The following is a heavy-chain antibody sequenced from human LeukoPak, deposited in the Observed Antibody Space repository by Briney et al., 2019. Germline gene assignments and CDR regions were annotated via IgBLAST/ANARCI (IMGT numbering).Heavy chain of an antibody. V-gene: IGHV3-21*01. D-gene: IGHD3-3*01. CDR2: ISSSSSSYI. Sequence: GGSLRLSCAASGFTFSSYSMNWVRQAPGKGLEWVSSISSSSSSYIYYADSVKGRFTISRDNAKNSLYLQMNSLRAEDTAVYYCARDWPPSDYDFWSGYGDAFDIWGQGTMVTVSS. J-gene: IGHJ3*02. CDR1: GFTFSSYS. CDR3: ARDWPPSDYDFWSGYGDAFDI.